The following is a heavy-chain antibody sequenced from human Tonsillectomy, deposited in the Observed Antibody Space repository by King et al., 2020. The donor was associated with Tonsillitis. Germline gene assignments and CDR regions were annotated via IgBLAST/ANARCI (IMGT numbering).Heavy chain of an antibody. CDR2: IRYDGRNT. J-gene: IGHJ3*01. CDR3: AKDQQSRGFAFDL. Sequence: VQLVESGGGVVQPGGSLRLSCAASGFTFCTYGTHWVRQAPGKGLGGVAFIRYDGRNTYCADSVKGRFTISRDNSKNTLYLQMNSLRAEDTAMYYCAKDQQSRGFAFDLWGQGPMVTVSS. D-gene: IGHD6-13*01. CDR1: GFTFCTYG. V-gene: IGHV3-30*02.